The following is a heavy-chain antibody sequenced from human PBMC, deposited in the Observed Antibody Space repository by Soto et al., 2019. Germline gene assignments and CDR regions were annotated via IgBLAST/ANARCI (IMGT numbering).Heavy chain of an antibody. Sequence: QVQLVQSGAEVKKPGASVKVSCKASGYTFTSYAMHWVRQAPGKGLEWVAIISYHGGNKYYADSVKGRFTISRDNSKNTLYLQLNSLRAEDTAVYYCARDSGGYYFNYWGQGTLVTVSS. CDR3: ARDSGGYYFNY. CDR2: ISYHGGNK. CDR1: GYTFTSYA. V-gene: IGHV3-30-3*01. J-gene: IGHJ4*02. D-gene: IGHD5-12*01.